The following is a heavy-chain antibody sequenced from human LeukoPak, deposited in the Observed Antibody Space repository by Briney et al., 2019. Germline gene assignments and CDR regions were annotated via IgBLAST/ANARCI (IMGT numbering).Heavy chain of an antibody. J-gene: IGHJ6*02. D-gene: IGHD3-9*01. CDR3: VTSSFDSLFARYYYGMDV. CDR1: GGSFSGYY. CDR2: INHSGST. Sequence: SETLSLTCAVYGGSFSGYYWTWIRQRPGKGLEWIGEINHSGSTNYIPSLKSRVTISLDTSKNQFSLKLTSVTAADTAVYFCVTSSFDSLFARYYYGMDVWGQGTPVTVSS. V-gene: IGHV4-34*01.